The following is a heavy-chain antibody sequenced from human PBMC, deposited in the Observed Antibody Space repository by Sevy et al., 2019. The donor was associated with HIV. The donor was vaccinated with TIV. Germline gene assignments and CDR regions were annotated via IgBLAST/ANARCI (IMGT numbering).Heavy chain of an antibody. D-gene: IGHD6-13*01. Sequence: GGSLRLSCAASGFTFSSYVMSWVRQAPGKGLQWVSAISGSGLTTYYADSVKGRFTISRDTSKNTRYLQMNSLRAEDTAVYYCAKADGVAAAGTNWFDPWGQGTLVTVSS. CDR3: AKADGVAAAGTNWFDP. CDR2: ISGSGLTT. J-gene: IGHJ5*02. CDR1: GFTFSSYV. V-gene: IGHV3-23*01.